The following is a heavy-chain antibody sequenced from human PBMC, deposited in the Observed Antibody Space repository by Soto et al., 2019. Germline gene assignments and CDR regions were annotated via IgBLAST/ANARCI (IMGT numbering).Heavy chain of an antibody. V-gene: IGHV3-21*01. J-gene: IGHJ4*02. CDR2: ISSSSSYI. CDR3: AGDDLRCGEWEFPRGNGDY. D-gene: IGHD3-10*01. Sequence: EVQLLESGGGLVKPGGSLRLSCAASGFPFSSYSMNWFRQAPGKGLEWVSSISSSSSYIYYADSVKGRFTISRENAKNSLYLQRNSLRGEDTAVFYWAGDDLRCGEWEFPRGNGDYWGQGTLVTVSS. CDR1: GFPFSSYS.